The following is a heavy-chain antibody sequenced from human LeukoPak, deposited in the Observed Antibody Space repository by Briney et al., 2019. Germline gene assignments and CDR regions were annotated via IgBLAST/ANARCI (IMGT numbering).Heavy chain of an antibody. CDR1: GGSISTYY. CDR2: VYRSGNT. CDR3: ARDDFEYSVHYGMDV. Sequence: SETLSLTCSVSGGSISTYYWSWIRQPAGKGLEWIGRVYRSGNTYYNPSLKSRVTMSVDTSKNQISLRLRSVTAADTAVYYCARDDFEYSVHYGMDVWGQGTTVTVSS. J-gene: IGHJ6*02. V-gene: IGHV4-4*07. D-gene: IGHD3-9*01.